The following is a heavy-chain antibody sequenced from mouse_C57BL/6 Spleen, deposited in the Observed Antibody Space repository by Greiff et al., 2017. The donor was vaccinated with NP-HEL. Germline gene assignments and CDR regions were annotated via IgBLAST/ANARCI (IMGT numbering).Heavy chain of an antibody. J-gene: IGHJ4*01. Sequence: EVQLQQSGPVLVKPGASVKMSCKASGYTFTDYYMNWVKQSHGKSLEWIGVINPYNGGTSYNQKFKGKATLTVDKSSSTAYMELNSLKSEDSAVYYCAREDYGSSFYAVDYWGQGTSVTVSS. CDR2: INPYNGGT. CDR3: AREDYGSSFYAVDY. V-gene: IGHV1-19*01. D-gene: IGHD1-1*01. CDR1: GYTFTDYY.